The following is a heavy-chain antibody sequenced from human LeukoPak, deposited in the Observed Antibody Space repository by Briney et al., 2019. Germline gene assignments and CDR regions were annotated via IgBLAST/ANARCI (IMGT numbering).Heavy chain of an antibody. CDR1: GYTFTDYY. D-gene: IGHD2-21*02. CDR3: ARAGSRWVTATPTSPDYYYGMDV. J-gene: IGHJ6*02. V-gene: IGHV1-2*02. Sequence: ASVKVSCKASGYTFTDYYIHWVRQAPGQGLEWMGWINPNSGGTKYAQKFQGRVIMTRDTSITTPCMDLIRLTSDDTAIYYCARAGSRWVTATPTSPDYYYGMDVWGQGTTVTVSS. CDR2: INPNSGGT.